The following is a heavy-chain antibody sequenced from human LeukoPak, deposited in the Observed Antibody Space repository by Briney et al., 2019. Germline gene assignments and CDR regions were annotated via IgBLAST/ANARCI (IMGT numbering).Heavy chain of an antibody. CDR1: GFTSSDYY. Sequence: GGSLRLSCAASGFTSSDYYMSWIRQAPGKGLEWVSYISSSGSTIYYADSVKGRFTISRDNAKNSLYLQMNSLRAEDTAVYYCARDRYYYDSSGPPSWGQGTLVTVSS. V-gene: IGHV3-11*01. CDR2: ISSSGSTI. D-gene: IGHD3-22*01. CDR3: ARDRYYYDSSGPPS. J-gene: IGHJ4*02.